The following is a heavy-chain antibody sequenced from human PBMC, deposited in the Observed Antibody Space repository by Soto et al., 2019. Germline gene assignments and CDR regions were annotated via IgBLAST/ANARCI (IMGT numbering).Heavy chain of an antibody. CDR1: GFSFSAYG. Sequence: QVQLVESGGGVVQPGRSLRLSCAASGFSFSAYGMHWVRQAPGKGLEWVAVISSDGTKKYYLDSVMGRFTISRDDSKNTFFLQMNSLRVEDTAVYFGAKEGRKLDWSPEGYFDHWGQGTLVTVST. CDR2: ISSDGTKK. J-gene: IGHJ4*02. V-gene: IGHV3-30*18. D-gene: IGHD3-9*01. CDR3: AKEGRKLDWSPEGYFDH.